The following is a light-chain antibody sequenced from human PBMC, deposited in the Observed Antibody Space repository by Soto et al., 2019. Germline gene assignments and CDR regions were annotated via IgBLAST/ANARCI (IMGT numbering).Light chain of an antibody. CDR2: GAP. CDR1: ESLSSN. CDR3: QHYNDWPIT. J-gene: IGKJ5*01. V-gene: IGKV3-15*01. Sequence: ILMTQSPGTLSVSPGERATLSCRASESLSSNFAWYQQQPGPPPRLLIFGAPTRATGIPVRFSGRASGTEFTLAISSLQSEDSGVYFCQHYNDWPITFGQGTRLEIK.